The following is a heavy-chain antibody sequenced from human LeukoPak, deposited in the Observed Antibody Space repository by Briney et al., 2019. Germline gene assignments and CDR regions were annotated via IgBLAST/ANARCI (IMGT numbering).Heavy chain of an antibody. V-gene: IGHV3-7*01. CDR2: IQQAGSEK. CDR1: GFTFRTFW. J-gene: IGHJ6*03. CDR3: ARADEDIVLVPAAVTYYYYYYMDV. Sequence: GSLRLPCAASGFTFRTFWMTWVRQAPGNGLEWVANIQQAGSEKYYVDSVRGRFTISRDNAKNSLYLQMNSLRAEDTAVYYCARADEDIVLVPAAVTYYYYYYMDVWGKGTTVTVSS. D-gene: IGHD2-2*01.